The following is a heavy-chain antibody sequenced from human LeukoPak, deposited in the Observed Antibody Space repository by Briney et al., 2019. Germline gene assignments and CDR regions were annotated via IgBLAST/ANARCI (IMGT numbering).Heavy chain of an antibody. D-gene: IGHD6-19*01. CDR1: GYTFTGYY. CDR3: ARGTEQWLVRGGRGSFDP. Sequence: GASVKVSCKASGYTFTGYYMHWVRQAPGQGLEWMGWINPNSGGTNYAQKFQGRVTMTRDTSISTAYMELSRLRSDDTAVYSCARGTEQWLVRGGRGSFDPWGQGTLVTVSS. CDR2: INPNSGGT. V-gene: IGHV1-2*02. J-gene: IGHJ5*02.